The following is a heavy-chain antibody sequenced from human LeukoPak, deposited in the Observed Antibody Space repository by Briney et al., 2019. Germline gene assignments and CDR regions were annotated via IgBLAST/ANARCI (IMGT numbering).Heavy chain of an antibody. CDR3: ARLGFCSSATCCGGDY. CDR1: GFTFNHYW. D-gene: IGHD2-2*01. Sequence: PGGSLRLSCAASGFTFNHYWMYWVRQAPGKGLVWVSRINSDGSSASYADSVKGRFTISRDNAKNTLYLQMNSLRAEDTAVYYCARLGFCSSATCCGGDYWGQGAPVTVSS. CDR2: INSDGSSA. V-gene: IGHV3-74*01. J-gene: IGHJ4*02.